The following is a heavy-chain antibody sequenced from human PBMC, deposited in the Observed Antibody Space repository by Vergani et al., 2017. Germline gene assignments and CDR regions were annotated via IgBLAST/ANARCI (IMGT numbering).Heavy chain of an antibody. J-gene: IGHJ4*02. CDR1: GFAFSTYG. CDR3: ATNPPTTSHHSYSDY. V-gene: IGHV3-30*02. D-gene: IGHD2-21*01. CDR2: IEYHEQNI. Sequence: HLVESGGDVVQPGGSLTVSCVASGFAFSTYGMHWVRQAPGEGLEWVAFIEYHEQNIEYADSVKGRFAISRDNSRNSLYLQMNSLRVEDTAVYYCATNPPTTSHHSYSDYWGQGTMVTVSS.